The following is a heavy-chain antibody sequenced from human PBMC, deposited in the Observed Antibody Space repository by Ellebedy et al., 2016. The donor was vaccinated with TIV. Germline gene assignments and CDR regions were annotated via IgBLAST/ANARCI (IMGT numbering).Heavy chain of an antibody. J-gene: IGHJ4*02. Sequence: LRLXXTVSGGSINSGIYYWSWIRQSAGKGLEWIGRINVSGSTNYNPSLKSRVTMSVDTSKNQFSLKLTSVTAADTAVYYCARGQPGGGMADYWGQGTLVTVSS. CDR3: ARGQPGGGMADY. CDR1: GGSINSGIYY. CDR2: INVSGST. V-gene: IGHV4-61*02. D-gene: IGHD3-16*01.